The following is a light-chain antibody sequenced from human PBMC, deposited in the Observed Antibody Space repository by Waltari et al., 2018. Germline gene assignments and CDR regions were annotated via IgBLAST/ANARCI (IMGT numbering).Light chain of an antibody. V-gene: IGLV2-11*01. CDR1: SSDVGGYNY. J-gene: IGLJ3*02. CDR3: CSYAGSSWV. CDR2: DVS. Sequence: QSALTQPRSVSGSPGQSVTISCTGTSSDVGGYNYVSWYQQHPGKAPKLMSYDVSKRPSGGPDRCSGSKSGNTASLTISGLQAEDEADYYCCSYAGSSWVFGGGTKLTVL.